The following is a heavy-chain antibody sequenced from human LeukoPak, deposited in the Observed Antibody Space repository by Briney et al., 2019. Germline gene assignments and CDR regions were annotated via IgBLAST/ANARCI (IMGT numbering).Heavy chain of an antibody. CDR3: AKEGIWFGQFAFDS. J-gene: IGHJ4*02. CDR1: GFTFSGSA. CDR2: IRSTANGYAT. Sequence: PGGSLRLSCAASGFTFSGSALHWVRQASGKGLEWVGRIRSTANGYATAYAASVKGRFTISRDNSKNTLYLQMNSLRVEDTAVYYCAKEGIWFGQFAFDSWGQGALVTVSS. V-gene: IGHV3-73*01. D-gene: IGHD3-10*01.